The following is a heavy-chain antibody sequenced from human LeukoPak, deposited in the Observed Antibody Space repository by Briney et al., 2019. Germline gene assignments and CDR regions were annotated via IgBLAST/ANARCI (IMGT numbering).Heavy chain of an antibody. CDR1: RFTFSNYG. Sequence: PGTSLRLSCAASRFTFSNYGMHWVRQAPGKGLERVAVIGTDGSNKYYADSVKGRFTISRDDSKNTLYLQMDSLRAEDTAVYYCARDLNFRLDYWGQGTLVTVSS. D-gene: IGHD1-1*01. V-gene: IGHV3-33*01. CDR2: IGTDGSNK. CDR3: ARDLNFRLDY. J-gene: IGHJ4*02.